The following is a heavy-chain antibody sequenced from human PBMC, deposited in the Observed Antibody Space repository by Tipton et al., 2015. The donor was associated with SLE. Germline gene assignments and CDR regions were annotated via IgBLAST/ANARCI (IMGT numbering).Heavy chain of an antibody. J-gene: IGHJ3*02. Sequence: SLRLSCEASGFSFSNSGMHWVRQVPGKGPEWVAYISYDGKNKYYSDYMGGRFTLSREDAKNSFYLQMNSLRVGDTAVYYCARETFESRGFGSFDIWGLGTMVIVSS. CDR2: ISYDGKNK. V-gene: IGHV3-33*05. CDR3: ARETFESRGFGSFDI. D-gene: IGHD1-14*01. CDR1: GFSFSNSG.